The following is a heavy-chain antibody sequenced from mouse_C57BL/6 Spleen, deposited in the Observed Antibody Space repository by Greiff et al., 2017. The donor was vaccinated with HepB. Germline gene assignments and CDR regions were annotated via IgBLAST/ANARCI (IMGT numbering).Heavy chain of an antibody. V-gene: IGHV1-15*01. CDR3: TRSVYYDYDVWFAY. Sequence: QVQLQQSGAELVRPGASVTLSCKASGYTFTDYEMHWVKQTPVHGLEWIGALDPETGGTAYNQKFKGKAILTADKSSSTAYMELRSLTSEDSAVYYCTRSVYYDYDVWFAYWGQGTLVTVSA. CDR2: LDPETGGT. J-gene: IGHJ3*01. D-gene: IGHD2-4*01. CDR1: GYTFTDYE.